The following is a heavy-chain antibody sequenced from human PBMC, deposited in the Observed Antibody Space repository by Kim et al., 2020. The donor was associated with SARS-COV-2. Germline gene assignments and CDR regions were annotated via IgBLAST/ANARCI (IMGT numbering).Heavy chain of an antibody. V-gene: IGHV4-34*01. Sequence: YNPSLKSRLTISVDTSKNQFSLKLSSVTAADTAMYYCARGWQQLAYAFDIWGQGTMVTVSS. D-gene: IGHD6-13*01. CDR3: ARGWQQLAYAFDI. J-gene: IGHJ3*02.